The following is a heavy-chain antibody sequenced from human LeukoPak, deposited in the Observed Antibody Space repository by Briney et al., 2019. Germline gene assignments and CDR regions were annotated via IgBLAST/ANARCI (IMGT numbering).Heavy chain of an antibody. D-gene: IGHD2-8*02. Sequence: PGGSLRPSCAASGFTFSTYSMNWVRQAPGKGLEWVSSISSSSSYIYYADSVKGRFTISRDNAKNSLYLQMNSLRAEDTAVYYCARDGSGGGSVYWGQGTLVTVSS. CDR2: ISSSSSYI. J-gene: IGHJ4*02. V-gene: IGHV3-21*01. CDR3: ARDGSGGGSVY. CDR1: GFTFSTYS.